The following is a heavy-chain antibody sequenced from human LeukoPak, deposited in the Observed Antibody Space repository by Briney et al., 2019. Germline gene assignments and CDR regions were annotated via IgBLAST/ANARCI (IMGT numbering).Heavy chain of an antibody. V-gene: IGHV4-39*07. CDR3: ASHIRGPKFSSSYVGRPYYYYYMDV. J-gene: IGHJ6*03. CDR2: IYYSGST. D-gene: IGHD6-13*01. Sequence: SETLSLTWTVSGVSISSSSYYWGWLRQPPGKGLEWIGSIYYSGSTNYNPSLKRRDTISVDTSKNQFSLKLSSLTGADTAVYYCASHIRGPKFSSSYVGRPYYYYYMDVWPKGTTVTVS. CDR1: GVSISSSSYY.